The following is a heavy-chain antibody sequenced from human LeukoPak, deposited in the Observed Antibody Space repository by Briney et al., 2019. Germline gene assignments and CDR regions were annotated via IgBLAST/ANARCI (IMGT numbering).Heavy chain of an antibody. CDR1: GGSISSYY. D-gene: IGHD3-22*01. Sequence: SETLSLTCTVSGGSISSYYWGWIRQPAGKGLEWIGRIYTSGNTNYNPSLKSRVTMSVDTSKNQFSLKLSSVTAADTAVYYCAREGQGSGYDWFDPWGQGTLVTVSS. CDR2: IYTSGNT. V-gene: IGHV4-4*07. J-gene: IGHJ5*02. CDR3: AREGQGSGYDWFDP.